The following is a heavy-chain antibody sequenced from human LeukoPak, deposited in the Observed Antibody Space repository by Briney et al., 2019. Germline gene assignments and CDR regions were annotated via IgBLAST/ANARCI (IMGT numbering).Heavy chain of an antibody. CDR3: ARYYYDSSGPGVYYFDH. CDR1: GYTFSGYY. CDR2: INPNSGDT. D-gene: IGHD3-22*01. V-gene: IGHV1-2*02. J-gene: IGHJ4*02. Sequence: GASVKVSCKTSGYTFSGYYMHWVRQAPGQGLEWMGWINPNSGDTNYAQKFQGRVTMTRDTSISTAYMELSRLRSDDTAVYYCARYYYDSSGPGVYYFDHWGQGTLVTVSS.